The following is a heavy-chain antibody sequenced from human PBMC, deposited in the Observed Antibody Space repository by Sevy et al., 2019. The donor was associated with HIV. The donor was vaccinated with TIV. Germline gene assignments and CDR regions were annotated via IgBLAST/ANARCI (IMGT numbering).Heavy chain of an antibody. V-gene: IGHV4-31*03. CDR3: ARGLWRGYYRDDAFDI. J-gene: IGHJ3*02. CDR2: IYYSGST. Sequence: SDTLSLTCTVSGGSISSGGYYWSWIRQHPGKGLEWIGYIYYSGSTYYNPSLKSRVTISVDTSKNQFSLKLSSVTAADTAVYYCARGLWRGYYRDDAFDIWGQGTMVTVSS. D-gene: IGHD3-3*01. CDR1: GGSISSGGYY.